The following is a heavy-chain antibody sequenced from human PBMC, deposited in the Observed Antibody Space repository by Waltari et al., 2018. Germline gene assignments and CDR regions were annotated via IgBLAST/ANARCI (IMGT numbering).Heavy chain of an antibody. V-gene: IGHV4-4*02. CDR3: ARDRGRGLYLES. J-gene: IGHJ4*02. Sequence: QVKLQESGPGLVKPSGTLSLTCAVSGESFTNNYWWSWVRQSPGRGLEWIGQIHGSGRTNYNPSLESRVTVSLDTSNNHFSLRVTSATAADTAVYFCARDRGRGLYLESWGQGTLVTVSP. CDR2: IHGSGRT. D-gene: IGHD2-15*01. CDR1: GESFTNNYW.